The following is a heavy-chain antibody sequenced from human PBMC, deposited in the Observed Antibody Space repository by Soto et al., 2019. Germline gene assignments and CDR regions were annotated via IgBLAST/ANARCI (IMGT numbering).Heavy chain of an antibody. Sequence: SETLSLTCTVSGGSIRTAGYYWGWNLQRPGKGLEWIGYIFYSGTTYYKSSLKSRTTLSLDTSKNHFYINITSLTDADTAVYFCERVRRDRGIKFDPWGQGSPVTVSS. CDR2: IFYSGTT. D-gene: IGHD3-16*01. CDR3: ERVRRDRGIKFDP. CDR1: GGSIRTAGYY. J-gene: IGHJ5*02. V-gene: IGHV4-31*03.